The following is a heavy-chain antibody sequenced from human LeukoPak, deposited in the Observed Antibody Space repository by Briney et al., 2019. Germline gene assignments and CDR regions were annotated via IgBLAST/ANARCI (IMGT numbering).Heavy chain of an antibody. D-gene: IGHD6-19*01. J-gene: IGHJ3*02. CDR2: IYLTGST. CDR3: ASDRSGWILPFDI. CDR1: GGSISSDY. V-gene: IGHV4-59*08. Sequence: ETLSLTCTVSGGSISSDYWSWIRQPPGKGLEWIGYIYLTGSTNYNPSLKSRVTISLDTSKNQSPLILSSVTAADTAGYYCASDRSGWILPFDIWGQGTMVTVSS.